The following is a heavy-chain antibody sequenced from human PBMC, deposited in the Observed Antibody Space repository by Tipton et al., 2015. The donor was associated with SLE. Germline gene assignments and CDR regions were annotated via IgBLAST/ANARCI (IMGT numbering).Heavy chain of an antibody. Sequence: TLSLTCTVSGGSISSGDYYWSWVRQYPGKGLEWIGYIGYTGITYYNPSLKSRVTISVDTSKNQFSLKLSSVTAADTAVYFCTRGIFPPFDYWGQGTLVTVST. D-gene: IGHD3-3*02. CDR2: IGYTGIT. V-gene: IGHV4-31*03. J-gene: IGHJ4*02. CDR3: TRGIFPPFDY. CDR1: GGSISSGDYY.